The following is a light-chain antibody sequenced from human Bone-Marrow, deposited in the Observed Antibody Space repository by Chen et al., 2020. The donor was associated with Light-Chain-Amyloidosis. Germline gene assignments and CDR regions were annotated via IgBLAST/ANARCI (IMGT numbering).Light chain of an antibody. V-gene: IGLV1-47*01. Sequence: QAVLTQPPSGSGSPGQRVTITGSGSGSHIGNNYVYWYQQLPGTAPKLLIYRDIQRPSGVPDRFSGSNSGTSASLAISGLRSEDEAVYYCAASDDSLSAVFGGGTKLTVL. CDR1: GSHIGNNY. J-gene: IGLJ2*01. CDR2: RDI. CDR3: AASDDSLSAV.